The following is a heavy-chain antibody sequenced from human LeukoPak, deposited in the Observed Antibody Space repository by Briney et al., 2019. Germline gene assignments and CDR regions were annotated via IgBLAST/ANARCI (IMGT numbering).Heavy chain of an antibody. CDR2: ISAYNGNT. J-gene: IGHJ4*02. V-gene: IGHV1-18*04. D-gene: IGHD6-19*01. Sequence: ASVKVSCKASGYTFTSYGISWVRQAPGQGLEWMGWISAYNGNTNYAQKLQGRVTMTTDTSTSTAYMELRSLRSDDTAVYYCARDAIAVAGTGQFDYWGQGTLVTVSS. CDR3: ARDAIAVAGTGQFDY. CDR1: GYTFTSYG.